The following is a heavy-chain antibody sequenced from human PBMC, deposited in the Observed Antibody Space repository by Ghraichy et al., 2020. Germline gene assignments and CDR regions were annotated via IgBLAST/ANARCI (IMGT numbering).Heavy chain of an antibody. CDR2: IYYSGSS. J-gene: IGHJ5*02. CDR3: ARGGYISRWFDP. Sequence: ESLNISCTVSGGSVSSGSYFWSWIRQPPGRRLEWIGHIYYSGSSAYNPSLKSRVTISTDTSKNQFSLKLSSVTAADTALYYCARGGYISRWFDPWGQGTLVTVSS. V-gene: IGHV4-61*01. CDR1: GGSVSSGSYF. D-gene: IGHD2-2*02.